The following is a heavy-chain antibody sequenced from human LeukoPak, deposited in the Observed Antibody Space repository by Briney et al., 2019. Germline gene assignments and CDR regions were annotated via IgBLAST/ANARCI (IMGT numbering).Heavy chain of an antibody. CDR3: ARDPHELELPYYYYYMDV. Sequence: ASVTVSCKTSGYTFSGYYMHWVRQAPGQGLEWMGWINPDSGGTNYTHQFRGRVTMTRDTSISTAYMELSRLRYDDTAVYYCARDPHELELPYYYYYMDVWGRGTTVTVSS. J-gene: IGHJ6*03. V-gene: IGHV1-2*02. CDR2: INPDSGGT. CDR1: GYTFSGYY. D-gene: IGHD1-7*01.